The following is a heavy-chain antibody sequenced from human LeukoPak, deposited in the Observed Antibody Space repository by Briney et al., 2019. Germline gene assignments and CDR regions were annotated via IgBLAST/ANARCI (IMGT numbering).Heavy chain of an antibody. D-gene: IGHD3-22*01. CDR2: IYYSGST. CDR1: GGSISSYY. V-gene: IGHV4-59*06. CDR3: ARDMGLYFYDSNGPDAFDI. Sequence: PSETLSLTCTVSGGSISSYYWSWIRQHPGKGLEWIGHIYYSGSTYYNPSLKSRVTISVDTSNNQFSLKLSSVTAADTAAYYCARDMGLYFYDSNGPDAFDIWGQGTMVIVSS. J-gene: IGHJ3*02.